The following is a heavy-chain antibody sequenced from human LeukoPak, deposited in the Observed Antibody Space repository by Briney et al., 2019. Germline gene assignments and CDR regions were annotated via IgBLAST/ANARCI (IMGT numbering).Heavy chain of an antibody. CDR3: TREGMGTTFSAWFDP. CDR1: GFSFSNYG. CDR2: ISSDGSVD. J-gene: IGHJ5*02. D-gene: IGHD1-7*01. V-gene: IGHV3-30*03. Sequence: AGGSLRLSCAASGFSFSNYGMHWVRQAPGKGLEWVAVISSDGSVDYYADSVRGRFTVSRDNSKNTLYLQVNSLRVEDTAVYYCTREGMGTTFSAWFDPWGQGTLVTVSS.